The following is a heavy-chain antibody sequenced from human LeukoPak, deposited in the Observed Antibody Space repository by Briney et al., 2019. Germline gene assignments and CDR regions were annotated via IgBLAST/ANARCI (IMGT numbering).Heavy chain of an antibody. CDR1: GGSISSGGYY. V-gene: IGHV4-30-2*01. Sequence: SETLSLTCTVSGGSISSGGYYWSWTRQPPGKGLEWIGYIYHSGSTYYNPSLKSRVTISVDRSKNQFSLKLSSVTAADTAVYYCARGLGSYYYYYMDVWGKGTTVTVSS. CDR3: ARGLGSYYYYYMDV. J-gene: IGHJ6*03. CDR2: IYHSGST. D-gene: IGHD1-26*01.